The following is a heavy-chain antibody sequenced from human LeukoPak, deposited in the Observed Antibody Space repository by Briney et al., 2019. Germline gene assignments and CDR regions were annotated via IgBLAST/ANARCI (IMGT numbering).Heavy chain of an antibody. V-gene: IGHV4-34*01. D-gene: IGHD3-9*01. CDR3: ASSLVTMKLGRRYYFGY. CDR1: GGSFSGYY. Sequence: SETLSLTCAVYGGSFSGYYWSWIRQPPEKGLEWIGEINHSGSTNYNPSLKSRVTISVDTSKNQFSLKLSSVTAADTAVYYCASSLVTMKLGRRYYFGYWGQGTLVTVSS. J-gene: IGHJ4*02. CDR2: INHSGST.